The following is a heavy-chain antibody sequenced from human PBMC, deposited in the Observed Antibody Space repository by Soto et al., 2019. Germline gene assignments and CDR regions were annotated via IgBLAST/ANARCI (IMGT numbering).Heavy chain of an antibody. V-gene: IGHV4-30-2*01. CDR2: IYHSRNT. J-gene: IGHJ5*02. CDR1: GGSISSGGYS. D-gene: IGHD1-1*01. CDR3: ARDQLEGNWFAP. Sequence: KPSETLSLTCAVSGGSISSGGYSWNWIRQPPGKGLEWIGYIYHSRNTLYNPSLKSRVTISVDKSKNQFSLKLSSVTAADTAVYYCARDQLEGNWFAPRGQGTLVTVSS.